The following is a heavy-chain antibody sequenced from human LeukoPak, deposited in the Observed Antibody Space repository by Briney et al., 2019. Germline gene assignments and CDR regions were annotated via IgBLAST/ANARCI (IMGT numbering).Heavy chain of an antibody. D-gene: IGHD6-19*01. CDR1: GFTFSSYA. J-gene: IGHJ4*02. CDR3: AKESAQWLVQGIFDY. Sequence: QAGGSLRLSCAASGFTFSSYAMSWGRQAPGKGLGWVAAISGSGGSTYYADSVKGRVTISRDNAKNTLYLQMKNPRAEDTAVYYCAKESAQWLVQGIFDYWGQGTLVTVSS. V-gene: IGHV3-23*01. CDR2: ISGSGGST.